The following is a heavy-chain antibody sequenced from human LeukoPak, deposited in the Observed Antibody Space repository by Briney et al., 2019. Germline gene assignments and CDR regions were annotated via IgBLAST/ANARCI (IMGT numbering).Heavy chain of an antibody. CDR2: INSGGDST. CDR1: GFTFSTYP. CDR3: ARVRGGYSIGAFHI. D-gene: IGHD2-21*01. Sequence: PGESLRLSCSASGFTFSTYPMHWVRLAPGKGLQYVSAINSGGDSTYYADSVKGRFTISRDNSKNTLYLQMNSLRAEDTAVYYCARVRGGYSIGAFHIWGQGTMVTVSS. J-gene: IGHJ3*02. V-gene: IGHV3-64*04.